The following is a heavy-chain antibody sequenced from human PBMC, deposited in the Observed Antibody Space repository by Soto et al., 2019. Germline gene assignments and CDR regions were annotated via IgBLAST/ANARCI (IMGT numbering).Heavy chain of an antibody. V-gene: IGHV4-31*03. CDR2: IYYSGST. CDR1: GGSISSGGYY. J-gene: IGHJ4*02. CDR3: ARVKRVLPDY. Sequence: SETLSLTCTVSGGSISSGGYYWSWIRQHPGKGLEWIGYIYYSGSTYYNPSLKSRVTISVDTSKNQFSLKLSSVTAADTAVYYCARVKRVLPDYWGQGTRVTVSS.